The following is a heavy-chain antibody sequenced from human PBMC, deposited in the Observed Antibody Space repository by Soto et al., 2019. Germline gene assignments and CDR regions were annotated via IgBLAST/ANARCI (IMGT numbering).Heavy chain of an antibody. Sequence: QITLKESGPPLVIPKQTLTLTCTFSGFSLNTRGVGVGWIRQPPGKALEWVALIHWDDEKRYSPSLRNTLTITKDTSKNQVVLIMTNMDPVDTATYYGAYRPFVLGSGWRVDFWGQGIRVTVSS. D-gene: IGHD6-19*01. CDR3: AYRPFVLGSGWRVDF. J-gene: IGHJ4*02. V-gene: IGHV2-5*02. CDR1: GFSLNTRGVG. CDR2: IHWDDEK.